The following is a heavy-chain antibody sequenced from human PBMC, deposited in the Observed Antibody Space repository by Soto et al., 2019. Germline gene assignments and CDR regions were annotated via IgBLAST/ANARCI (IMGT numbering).Heavy chain of an antibody. J-gene: IGHJ5*02. CDR1: GYTFTSYY. CDR2: INPSGGST. D-gene: IGHD6-13*01. CDR3: ARVAAAGKRGVNWFDP. Sequence: QVQLVQSGAEVKKPGASVKVSCKASGYTFTSYYMHWVRQAPGQGLEWMGIINPSGGSTSYEQKFQGRVTMTRDTSTSTVYMELSSLRCEDTAVYYCARVAAAGKRGVNWFDPWGQGTLVTVSS. V-gene: IGHV1-46*03.